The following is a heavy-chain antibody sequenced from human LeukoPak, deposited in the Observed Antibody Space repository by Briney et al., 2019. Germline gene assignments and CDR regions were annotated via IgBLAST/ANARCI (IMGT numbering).Heavy chain of an antibody. CDR1: GYTFTSYG. J-gene: IGHJ5*02. CDR2: ISAYNGNT. V-gene: IGHV1-18*01. D-gene: IGHD2-2*01. Sequence: GASVKVSCKASGYTFTSYGISWVRQAPGQGLEWMGWISAYNGNTNYAQKLQGRVTMTTGTSTSTAYMELRSLRSDDTAVYYCARVRIVVVPAARAGWFDPWGQGTLVTVSS. CDR3: ARVRIVVVPAARAGWFDP.